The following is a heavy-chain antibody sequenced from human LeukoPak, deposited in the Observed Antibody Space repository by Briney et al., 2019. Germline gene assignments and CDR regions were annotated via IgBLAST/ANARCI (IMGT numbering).Heavy chain of an antibody. J-gene: IGHJ3*02. Sequence: SETLSLTCTVSGGSISSYYWSWIRQPPGKGLEWIGYIYYSGSTNYNPSLKSRVTISVDTSKNQFSLKLSSVTAADTAVYYCAGTYDYVWGSYRYAFDIWDQGTMVTVSS. D-gene: IGHD3-16*02. CDR3: AGTYDYVWGSYRYAFDI. V-gene: IGHV4-59*01. CDR1: GGSISSYY. CDR2: IYYSGST.